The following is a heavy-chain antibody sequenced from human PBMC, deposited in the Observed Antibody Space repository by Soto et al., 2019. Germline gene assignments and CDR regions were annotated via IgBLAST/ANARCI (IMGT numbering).Heavy chain of an antibody. CDR1: GFTFSSYW. V-gene: IGHV3-74*01. J-gene: IGHJ4*02. CDR2: INIDGSST. CDR3: AREYSSSRYFDY. D-gene: IGHD6-6*01. Sequence: GGSLRLSCAASGFTFSSYWMHWVRLAPGRGLVWVSRINIDGSSTNYADSVKGRFTISRDNAKNTLYLQMNSLRAEDTAVYYCAREYSSSRYFDYWGQGTLVTVSS.